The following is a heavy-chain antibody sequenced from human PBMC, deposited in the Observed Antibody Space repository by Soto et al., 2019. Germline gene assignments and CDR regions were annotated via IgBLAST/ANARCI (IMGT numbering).Heavy chain of an antibody. CDR3: ARDSGAWGY. V-gene: IGHV4-59*01. CDR2: IYYSGST. D-gene: IGHD1-1*01. CDR1: GGSISSYY. Sequence: SETLSLTCTVSGGSISSYYWTWIRQPPGKGLEWIGYIYYSGSTNYNPSLKSRVTISVDTSKNQFSLKLTSVTAADTAVYYCARDSGAWGYWGQGTLVTVSS. J-gene: IGHJ4*02.